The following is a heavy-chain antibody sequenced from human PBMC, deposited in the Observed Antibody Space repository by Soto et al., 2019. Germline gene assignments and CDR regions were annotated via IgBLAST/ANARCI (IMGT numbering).Heavy chain of an antibody. V-gene: IGHV4-4*07. CDR1: GGSISSYY. CDR3: ARDGGGKLVYDAFDI. Sequence: QVQLQESGPGLVKPSETLSLTCTVSGGSISSYYWSWIRQPAGKGLEWIGRIYTSGSTNYNPSLQRRVTMAVDTSKNQFSLKLSSVTAEDTAVYYCARDGGGKLVYDAFDIWGQGTMVTVSS. CDR2: IYTSGST. J-gene: IGHJ3*02. D-gene: IGHD6-6*01.